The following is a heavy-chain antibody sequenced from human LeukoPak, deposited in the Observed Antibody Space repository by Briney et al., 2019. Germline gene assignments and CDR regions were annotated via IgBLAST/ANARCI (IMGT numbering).Heavy chain of an antibody. Sequence: ASVKVSCKASGYTFTSYGISWVRQAPGQGLEWMGWISAYNGNTNYAQRLQGRVTMTTDTSTSTAYMELRSLRSDDTAVYYCARDHSIAARRVAGYWGQGTLVTVSS. CDR2: ISAYNGNT. CDR3: ARDHSIAARRVAGY. D-gene: IGHD6-6*01. CDR1: GYTFTSYG. J-gene: IGHJ4*02. V-gene: IGHV1-18*01.